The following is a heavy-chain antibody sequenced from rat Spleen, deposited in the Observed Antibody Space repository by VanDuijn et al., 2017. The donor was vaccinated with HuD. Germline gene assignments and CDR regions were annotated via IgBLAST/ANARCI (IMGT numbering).Heavy chain of an antibody. Sequence: QVQLKESGPGLVQPSQTLSLTCTVPGFSLTSNTVQWVRQPPGKGLEWMGGIWGDGSTEYNSALKSRLSINRDTSKSQVFLKINSLQSDDTAIYFCTRDFGDYWGQGVMVTVSS. J-gene: IGHJ2*01. CDR1: GFSLTSNT. V-gene: IGHV2-1*01. CDR3: TRDFGDY. D-gene: IGHD4-3*01. CDR2: IWGDGST.